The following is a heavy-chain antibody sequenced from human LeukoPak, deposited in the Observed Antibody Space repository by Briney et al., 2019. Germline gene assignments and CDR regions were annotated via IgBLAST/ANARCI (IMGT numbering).Heavy chain of an antibody. D-gene: IGHD5-24*01. CDR3: ARDWPRDGYHEIFEY. V-gene: IGHV3-7*01. J-gene: IGHJ4*02. CDR1: GFTFSSDW. CDR2: ISPNGNDK. Sequence: GGSLRLSCAGSGFTFSSDWMTWVRQAPGKGLEWVANISPNGNDKHYLDSVKGRFTISRDNAKNSLFLQMNSLRAEDTAVYYCARDWPRDGYHEIFEYWGQGTLVTVSS.